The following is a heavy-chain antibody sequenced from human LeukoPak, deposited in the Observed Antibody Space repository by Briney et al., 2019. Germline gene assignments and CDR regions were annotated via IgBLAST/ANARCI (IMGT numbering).Heavy chain of an antibody. J-gene: IGHJ3*02. V-gene: IGHV1-18*01. CDR1: GYTFTSYA. Sequence: ASVKVSCKASGYTFTSYAITWVRQAPGQGLEWMGWISAYNGNTKYGQRLQGRVTMTTDTSTSTAYMELRSLRSDDTAVYYCAREEDYYDSSGYYGHAFDIWGQGTMVTVSS. D-gene: IGHD3-22*01. CDR2: ISAYNGNT. CDR3: AREEDYYDSSGYYGHAFDI.